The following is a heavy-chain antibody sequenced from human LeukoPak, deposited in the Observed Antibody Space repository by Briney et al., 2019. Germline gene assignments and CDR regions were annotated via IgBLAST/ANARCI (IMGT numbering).Heavy chain of an antibody. J-gene: IGHJ4*02. Sequence: PGGSLRLSCAASGFTFSSYGMHWVRQAPGKGLEWVAFIRYDGSNKYYADSVKGRFTISRDDSKNTLYLQMNSLKTEDTAVYYCTTDLRCGGDCYRDYWGQGTLVTVSS. V-gene: IGHV3-30*02. D-gene: IGHD2-21*02. CDR2: IRYDGSNK. CDR3: TTDLRCGGDCYRDY. CDR1: GFTFSSYG.